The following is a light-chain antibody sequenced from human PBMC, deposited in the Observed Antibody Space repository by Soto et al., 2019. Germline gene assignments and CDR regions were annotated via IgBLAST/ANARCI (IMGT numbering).Light chain of an antibody. CDR1: QSVSSSY. CDR3: QQYVSSPQT. CDR2: GAS. Sequence: EIVLTQSPGTLSLSPGERATLSCRASQSVSSSYLAWYQQKPGQAPRLLIYGASSRATGIPDRFSGSGSGTDFTLTISRLEPEDFALYYCQQYVSSPQTFGQGTKVEIK. J-gene: IGKJ1*01. V-gene: IGKV3-20*01.